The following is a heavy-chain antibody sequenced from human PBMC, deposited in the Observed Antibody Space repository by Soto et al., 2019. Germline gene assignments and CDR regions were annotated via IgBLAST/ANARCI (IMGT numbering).Heavy chain of an antibody. D-gene: IGHD3-9*01. J-gene: IGHJ4*02. CDR2: ICGTASST. Sequence: PGGSLRLSWAASGLTPTTTPLSWVRQPPGKGLEWVTTICGTASSTYYVDSVKGRFFISRDNSKNTVALQMNNLSVGDTAVYFGASSFRYFDNWGQGTRVTVSS. CDR1: GLTPTTTP. V-gene: IGHV3-23*05. CDR3: ASSFRYFDN.